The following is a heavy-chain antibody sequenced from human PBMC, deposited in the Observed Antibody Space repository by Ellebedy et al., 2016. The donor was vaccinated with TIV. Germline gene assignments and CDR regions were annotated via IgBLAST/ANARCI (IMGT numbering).Heavy chain of an antibody. V-gene: IGHV3-74*01. J-gene: IGHJ4*02. Sequence: GESLKISCAASGFTFSSYYMHWVRQAPGKGLVWVSHISSDGSHINYADSVKGRFTISRDSSKNTLYLQMDSLRADDTAVYYCARDHYCNTRNNGPDYWGQGTLVTVSS. CDR1: GFTFSSYY. D-gene: IGHD1/OR15-1a*01. CDR3: ARDHYCNTRNNGPDY. CDR2: ISSDGSHI.